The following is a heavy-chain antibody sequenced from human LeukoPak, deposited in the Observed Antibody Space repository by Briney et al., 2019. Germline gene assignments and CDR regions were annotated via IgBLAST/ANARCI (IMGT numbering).Heavy chain of an antibody. CDR1: GGTFSSYA. CDR3: AKDGASRGDYHWFDS. V-gene: IGHV1-69*04. CDR2: IIPILGIA. Sequence: SVKVSCKASGGTFSSYAISWVRQAPGQGLEWMGRIIPILGIANYAQKFQGRVTITADKSTSTAYMELSSLRSEDTAVYYCAKDGASRGDYHWFDSWGQGTLVTVSS. J-gene: IGHJ5*01. D-gene: IGHD4-17*01.